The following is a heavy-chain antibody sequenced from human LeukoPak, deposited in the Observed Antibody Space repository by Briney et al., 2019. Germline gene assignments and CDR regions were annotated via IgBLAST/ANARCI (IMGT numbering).Heavy chain of an antibody. CDR3: ARGWVPGRYFNY. CDR2: INHSGST. J-gene: IGHJ4*02. D-gene: IGHD3-10*01. CDR1: GGSVSSYY. Sequence: PSETLSLTCTVSGGSVSSYYWSWIRQPPGKGLEWIGEINHSGSTNYNPSLKSRVTISVDTSKNQFSLKLSSVTAADTAVYYCARGWVPGRYFNYWGQGTLVTVSS. V-gene: IGHV4-34*01.